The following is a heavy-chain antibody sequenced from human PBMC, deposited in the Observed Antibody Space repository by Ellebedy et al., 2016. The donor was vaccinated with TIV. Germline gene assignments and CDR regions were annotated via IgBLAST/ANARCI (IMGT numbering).Heavy chain of an antibody. CDR1: GFTFSNAW. D-gene: IGHD5-24*01. CDR3: TTDNVEMDTILEYYFEN. J-gene: IGHJ4*02. Sequence: PGGSLRLSCAASGFTFSNAWMNWVRQAPGKGLEWVGRIKSKIDGGTTDYAAPVKGRFTISRDDSKNTLYLQMNSLKTEDTAVYYCTTDNVEMDTILEYYFENWGQGTLVTVSS. CDR2: IKSKIDGGTT. V-gene: IGHV3-15*07.